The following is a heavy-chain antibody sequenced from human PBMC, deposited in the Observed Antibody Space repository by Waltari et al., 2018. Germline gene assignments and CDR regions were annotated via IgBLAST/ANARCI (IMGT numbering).Heavy chain of an antibody. Sequence: EVQLVQSGAEVKQPWESLKISCKGSGYSFTSYSIACVPPMPGKGLDGMGIIYPGDSDTRYSPSFQGQVTISADKSISTAYLQWSSLKASDTAMYYCARRQPLKDWNGNAFDIWGQGTMVTVSS. CDR2: IYPGDSDT. J-gene: IGHJ3*02. D-gene: IGHD1-1*01. CDR1: GYSFTSYS. CDR3: ARRQPLKDWNGNAFDI. V-gene: IGHV5-51*01.